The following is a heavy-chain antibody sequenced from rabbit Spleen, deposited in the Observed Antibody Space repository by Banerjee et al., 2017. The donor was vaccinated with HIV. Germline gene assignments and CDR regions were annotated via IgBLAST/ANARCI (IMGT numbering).Heavy chain of an antibody. CDR3: ARDLVAVIGWNFNL. D-gene: IGHD1-1*01. J-gene: IGHJ4*01. CDR1: GFSFSYKHV. V-gene: IGHV1S45*01. Sequence: EQLEESGGAWVNPEGSLKLPSKPFGFSFSYKHVLFWSRKVPGKGREWIACIKIVTGKSVYASWAKGRFIMSRNSSTTVTLQMTSLTAADTATYFCARDLVAVIGWNFNLWGPGPLVTVS. CDR2: IKIVTGKS.